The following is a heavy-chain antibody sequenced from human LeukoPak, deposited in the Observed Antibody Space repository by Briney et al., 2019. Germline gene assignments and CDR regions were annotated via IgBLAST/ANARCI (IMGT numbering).Heavy chain of an antibody. CDR1: GDSVSSNSAA. V-gene: IGHV6-1*01. J-gene: IGHJ2*01. CDR2: TYYRSKWYN. Sequence: SQTLSLTCAISGDSVSSNSAAWNWIRQSPSRGLESLGRTYYRSKWYNDYAVSVKSRITINPDTSKNQFSLQLNSVTPEDTAVYYCARGAVAGTWSYWYFDLWGRGTLVTVSS. D-gene: IGHD6-19*01. CDR3: ARGAVAGTWSYWYFDL.